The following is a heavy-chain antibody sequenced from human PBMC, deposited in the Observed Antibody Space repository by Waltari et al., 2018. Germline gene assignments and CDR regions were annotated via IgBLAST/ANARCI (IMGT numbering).Heavy chain of an antibody. Sequence: QVQLQESGPGLVKPSETLSLTCTVSGGSISSYYWSWIRQPPGKGLEWIGYIYYSGSTNYNPSLKSRVTISVDTSKNQFSLKLSSVTAADTAVYYCARIKGSGGDNGIFQHWGQGTLVTVSS. CDR1: GGSISSYY. V-gene: IGHV4-59*01. CDR2: IYYSGST. J-gene: IGHJ1*01. CDR3: ARIKGSGGDNGIFQH. D-gene: IGHD3-10*01.